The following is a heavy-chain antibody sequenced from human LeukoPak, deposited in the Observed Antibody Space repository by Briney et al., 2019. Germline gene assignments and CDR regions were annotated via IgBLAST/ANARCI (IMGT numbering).Heavy chain of an antibody. CDR3: AKEVYYFDTSGLYSFAFDI. J-gene: IGHJ3*02. Sequence: PGGSLRLSCAASGLTFSRYAMSWVRQAPGKGLEWVSAISASGGSTYYADSVKGRLTISRDNSKNTLYLQMNSLRVEDTAVYYCAKEVYYFDTSGLYSFAFDIWGQGTMVTVPS. CDR1: GLTFSRYA. CDR2: ISASGGST. V-gene: IGHV3-23*01. D-gene: IGHD3-22*01.